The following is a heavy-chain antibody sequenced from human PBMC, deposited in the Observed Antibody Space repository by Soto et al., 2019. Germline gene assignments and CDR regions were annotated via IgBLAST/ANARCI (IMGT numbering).Heavy chain of an antibody. CDR3: AREGAVAGT. CDR1: GYTFTSDD. CDR2: MNPNSGNT. Sequence: QVQLVQSGAEGKKPGASVNVSCKASGYTFTSDDLNWLRLATGQGLEWMGWMNPNSGNTAYAQKCQGRVTMTRNTSISTAYMELSSLRSEDTAVYYCAREGAVAGTWGQGTLVTVSS. D-gene: IGHD6-19*01. J-gene: IGHJ4*02. V-gene: IGHV1-8*01.